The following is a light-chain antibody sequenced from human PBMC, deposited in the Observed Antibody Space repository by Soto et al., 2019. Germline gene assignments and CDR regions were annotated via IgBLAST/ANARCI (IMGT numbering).Light chain of an antibody. CDR2: DAS. V-gene: IGKV3D-20*02. J-gene: IGKJ1*01. Sequence: EIVLTQSPGTLSLSPGERATLSCRASQSVSSSYLAWYQQKPGQAPRLLIYDASNRATGIPARFSGSGSGTDFTLTISSLEPEDFAVYYCQQRSNWWTFGQGTKV. CDR1: QSVSSSY. CDR3: QQRSNWWT.